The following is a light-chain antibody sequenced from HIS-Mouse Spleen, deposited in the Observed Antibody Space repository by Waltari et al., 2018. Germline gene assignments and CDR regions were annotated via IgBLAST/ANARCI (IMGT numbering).Light chain of an antibody. CDR3: SSYAGSNNLV. Sequence: QSALTQPPSASGSPGQSVTTSCTGTSSDVGGYNYVPWYQQHPGKAPTLMIYEVSKPPSGVPDRFSGSKSGNTASLTVSGLQAEDEADYYCSSYAGSNNLVFGGGTKLTVL. V-gene: IGLV2-8*01. J-gene: IGLJ2*01. CDR1: SSDVGGYNY. CDR2: EVS.